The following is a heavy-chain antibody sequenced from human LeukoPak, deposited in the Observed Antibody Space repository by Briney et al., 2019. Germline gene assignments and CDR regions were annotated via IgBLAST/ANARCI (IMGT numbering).Heavy chain of an antibody. CDR2: ISSTGGTT. Sequence: GGTLRLSCAASGITFSSYGMSWVRQAPGKGLGWVSSISSTGGTTYYADSVKGRFTISRDNSKNTLYLQMNSLRAEDTAIYYCAKNGDRGAYCTGGTCYPYFYYYMDVWGKGTTVTI. D-gene: IGHD2-15*01. CDR1: GITFSSYG. V-gene: IGHV3-23*01. CDR3: AKNGDRGAYCTGGTCYPYFYYYMDV. J-gene: IGHJ6*03.